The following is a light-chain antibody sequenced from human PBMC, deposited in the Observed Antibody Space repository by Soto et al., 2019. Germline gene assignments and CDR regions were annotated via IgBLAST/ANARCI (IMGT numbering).Light chain of an antibody. CDR2: GAS. J-gene: IGKJ5*01. V-gene: IGKV3-15*01. Sequence: EIVMTQSPATLSVSPGERATLSCRASQSVSSNLAWYQQKPGQAPRLLIHGASTRATGIPARFSGSGSGTDFTLTISTLPSEDFAVYYCQQYNNWPPITFVQGTRLEIK. CDR3: QQYNNWPPIT. CDR1: QSVSSN.